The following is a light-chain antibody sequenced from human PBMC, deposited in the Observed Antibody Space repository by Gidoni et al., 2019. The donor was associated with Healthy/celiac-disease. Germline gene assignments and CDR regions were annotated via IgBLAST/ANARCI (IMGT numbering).Light chain of an antibody. V-gene: IGKV1-39*01. CDR2: AAS. J-gene: IGKJ1*01. CDR3: QQGYSTPRT. CDR1: QSISSY. Sequence: DIQMTQSPSSLSASVGDRVTITCRASQSISSYLNWYQQKPGKAPKLLIYAASSLQSGVPSRFSGSGSGTDFTLTISSLQPGDFATYYCQQGYSTPRTFGQGTKVEIK.